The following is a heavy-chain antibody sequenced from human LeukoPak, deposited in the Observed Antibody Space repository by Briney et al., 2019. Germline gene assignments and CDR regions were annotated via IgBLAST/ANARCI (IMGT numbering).Heavy chain of an antibody. CDR2: IYYSGST. CDR3: ARGLAADWFDP. J-gene: IGHJ5*02. D-gene: IGHD6-25*01. Sequence: SETLSLTCTVSGGSISSYYWSWIRQPPGKGLEWIGYIYYSGSTHYNPSLKSRVTISVDTSKNQFSLKLSSVTAADTAVYYCARGLAADWFDPWGQGTLVTVSS. V-gene: IGHV4-59*01. CDR1: GGSISSYY.